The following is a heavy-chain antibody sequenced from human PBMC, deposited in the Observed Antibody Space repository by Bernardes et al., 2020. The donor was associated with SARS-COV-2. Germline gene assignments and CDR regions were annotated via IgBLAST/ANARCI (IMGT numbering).Heavy chain of an antibody. CDR1: GFTFSSYA. Sequence: GSLRLSCSASGFTFSSYAMHWVRQAPGKGREYVSAIISNGGSTYYADSVKGRFTISRDNSKTTLYLQMTSLRAEDTAVYYCVKEYYYDSSGYYRFDNWGQGILVTVSS. D-gene: IGHD3-22*01. CDR2: IISNGGST. J-gene: IGHJ4*02. V-gene: IGHV3-64D*06. CDR3: VKEYYYDSSGYYRFDN.